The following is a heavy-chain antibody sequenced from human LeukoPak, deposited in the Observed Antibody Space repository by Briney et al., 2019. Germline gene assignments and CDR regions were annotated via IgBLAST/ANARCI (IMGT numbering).Heavy chain of an antibody. Sequence: SVKVSCKASGGTFSSYAISWVRQAPGQGLKWIGGIIPIFGTANYAQKFQGRVTITTDESTSTAYMELSSLRSEDTAVYYCASYKKGMVLDYWGQGTLVTVSS. V-gene: IGHV1-69*05. J-gene: IGHJ4*02. CDR1: GGTFSSYA. D-gene: IGHD3-10*01. CDR3: ASYKKGMVLDY. CDR2: IIPIFGTA.